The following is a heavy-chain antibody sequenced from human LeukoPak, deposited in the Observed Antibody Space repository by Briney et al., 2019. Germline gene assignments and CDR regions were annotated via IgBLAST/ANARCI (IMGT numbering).Heavy chain of an antibody. V-gene: IGHV4-59*01. J-gene: IGHJ4*02. Sequence: SETLSLTCTVSGGSMSSYYWSWIRQPPGKGLEWIGYIYYSGSTNYNPSLKSRVTISVDTSKNQFSLKLSSVTAADTAVYYCARATSGSYEFAVHDHFDYWGQGTLVTVSS. CDR1: GGSMSSYY. CDR3: ARATSGSYEFAVHDHFDY. CDR2: IYYSGST. D-gene: IGHD1-26*01.